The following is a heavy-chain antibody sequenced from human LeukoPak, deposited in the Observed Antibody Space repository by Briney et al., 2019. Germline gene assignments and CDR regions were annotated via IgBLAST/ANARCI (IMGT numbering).Heavy chain of an antibody. V-gene: IGHV3-7*03. Sequence: GSLRLSCAAFGFTFSSFWMIWVRQAPGKGLEWVANIKEDGSVKNYVDSVKGRFTISRDNAKNSLFLQMNSLRAEDTAVYYCARERYGNYNWGQGTLVTVSS. CDR2: IKEDGSVK. D-gene: IGHD4-11*01. CDR1: GFTFSSFW. J-gene: IGHJ4*02. CDR3: ARERYGNYN.